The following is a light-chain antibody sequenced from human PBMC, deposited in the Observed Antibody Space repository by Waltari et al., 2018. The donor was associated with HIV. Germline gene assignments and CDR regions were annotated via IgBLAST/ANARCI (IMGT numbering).Light chain of an antibody. V-gene: IGLV1-40*01. CDR3: QSYDISLSGLGV. J-gene: IGLJ3*02. CDR2: DNN. CDR1: SSNIGAGYD. Sequence: QSVLTQPPSVSGAPGQRVTIPCTGSSSNIGAGYDVHWYQQLPGTAPKLLIYDNNNRPSGVPDRFSGSKSGTSASLAITGLQADDEADYYCQSYDISLSGLGVFGGGTKLTVL.